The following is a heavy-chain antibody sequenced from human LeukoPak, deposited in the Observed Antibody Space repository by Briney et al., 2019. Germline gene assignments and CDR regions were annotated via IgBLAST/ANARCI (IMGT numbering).Heavy chain of an antibody. Sequence: PSQTLSLNCTVSGGSISSGGYYWSWIRQHPGKGLEWIGYIYYSGSTYYNPSLKSRVTISVDTSKNQFSLKLSSVTAADTAVYYCARVYYGSGSYLILDYWGQGTLVTVSS. CDR3: ARVYYGSGSYLILDY. CDR2: IYYSGST. CDR1: GGSISSGGYY. V-gene: IGHV4-31*03. J-gene: IGHJ4*02. D-gene: IGHD3-10*01.